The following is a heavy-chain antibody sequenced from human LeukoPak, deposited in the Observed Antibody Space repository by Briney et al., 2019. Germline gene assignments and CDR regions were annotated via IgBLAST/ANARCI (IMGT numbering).Heavy chain of an antibody. Sequence: GGSPRLSCAASEFTVSDAWMNWVRQAPGKGLEWVGRIKSKTDGGTTDYAAPVKGRFTISRDDSKNTLYLQMNSLKTEDTAVYYCTTDPYSGYDFLAGAGTNWFDPWGQGTLVTVSS. CDR3: TTDPYSGYDFLAGAGTNWFDP. J-gene: IGHJ5*02. D-gene: IGHD5-12*01. CDR1: EFTVSDAW. V-gene: IGHV3-15*01. CDR2: IKSKTDGGTT.